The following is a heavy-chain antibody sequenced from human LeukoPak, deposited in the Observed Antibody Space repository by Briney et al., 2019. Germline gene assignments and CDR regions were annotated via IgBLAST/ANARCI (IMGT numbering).Heavy chain of an antibody. J-gene: IGHJ4*02. CDR2: IKQDGSEK. Sequence: GGSLRLSCAASGFTFSSYWMSWVRQAPGEGLEWVANIKQDGSEKYYVDSVKGRFTISRDNAKNSLYLQMNSLRAEDTAVYYCAREDLLTSWVYYFDYWGQGTLVTVSS. V-gene: IGHV3-7*01. CDR3: AREDLLTSWVYYFDY. CDR1: GFTFSSYW. D-gene: IGHD1-1*01.